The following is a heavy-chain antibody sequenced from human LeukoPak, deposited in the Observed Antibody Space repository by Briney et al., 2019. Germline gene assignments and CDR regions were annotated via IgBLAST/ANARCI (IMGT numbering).Heavy chain of an antibody. D-gene: IGHD2-2*01. V-gene: IGHV1-24*01. CDR2: FDPEDGET. J-gene: IGHJ5*02. CDR1: GYTFTGYY. CDR3: ATGGFCSSTSCLRYNWFDP. Sequence: ASVKVSCKASGYTFTGYYMHWVRQAPGQGLEWMGGFDPEDGETIYAQKFQGRVSMTEDTSTDTAYMELSSLRSEDTAVYYCATGGFCSSTSCLRYNWFDPWGQGTLVTVSS.